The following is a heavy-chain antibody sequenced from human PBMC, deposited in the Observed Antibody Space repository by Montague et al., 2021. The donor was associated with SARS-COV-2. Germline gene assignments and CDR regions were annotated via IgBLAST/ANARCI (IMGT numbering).Heavy chain of an antibody. V-gene: IGHV4-59*12. CDR1: GGSISSSD. D-gene: IGHD1-14*01. CDR3: ARETMTGDAFDV. Sequence: SETLSLTCAVSGGSISSSDWGWIRQPPGKGLEWIGFFYRSGITDSNPSFKSRVSISLDTSKNQVSLKLRSVTTADTAVYYCARETMTGDAFDVWGQGTMVTVSP. CDR2: FYRSGIT. J-gene: IGHJ3*01.